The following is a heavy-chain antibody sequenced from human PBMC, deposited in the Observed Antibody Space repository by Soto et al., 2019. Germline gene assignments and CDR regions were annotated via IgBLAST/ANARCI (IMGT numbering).Heavy chain of an antibody. D-gene: IGHD2-2*01. CDR2: IYYSGST. Sequence: SETLSLTCTVSGGSISSYYWGWIRQPPGKGLEWIGYIYYSGSTYYNPSLKSRVTISVDTSKNQFSLKLSPVTAADTAVYYCARDRLGYCSSTSCYAADAFDIWGQGTMVTVSS. V-gene: IGHV4-59*12. CDR3: ARDRLGYCSSTSCYAADAFDI. J-gene: IGHJ3*02. CDR1: GGSISSYY.